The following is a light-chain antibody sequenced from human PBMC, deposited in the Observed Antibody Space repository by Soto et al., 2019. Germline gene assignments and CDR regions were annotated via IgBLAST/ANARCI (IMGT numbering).Light chain of an antibody. Sequence: DIQMTQSPSSLSASVGDRVTITCRASQSISSHLNWYQQKPGKAPKLLIYAASRLQSGVPSRFSGSGSGTDFTLTISSLQPEDFATYYCQQSYSTLTFGGGTKVEIK. CDR3: QQSYSTLT. J-gene: IGKJ4*01. CDR2: AAS. CDR1: QSISSH. V-gene: IGKV1-39*01.